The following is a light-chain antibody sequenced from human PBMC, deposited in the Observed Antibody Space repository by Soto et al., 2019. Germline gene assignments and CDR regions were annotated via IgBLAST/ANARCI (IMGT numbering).Light chain of an antibody. CDR1: QSVSSSY. V-gene: IGKV3-20*01. CDR3: QKYGSSPIT. J-gene: IGKJ5*01. Sequence: EIVLTQSPGTLSLSPGERATLSCRASQSVSSSYLAWYQQKPGQAPRLLIYGASSRPTGIPDRFSGSGSGTDFTLTIRRLEPEDFAVYYCQKYGSSPITFGQGTRLEMK. CDR2: GAS.